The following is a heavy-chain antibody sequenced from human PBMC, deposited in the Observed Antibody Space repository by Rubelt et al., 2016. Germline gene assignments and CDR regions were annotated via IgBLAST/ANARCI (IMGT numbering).Heavy chain of an antibody. J-gene: IGHJ5*02. Sequence: QVQLQESGPGLVKPSETLSLTCTVSGYSISSGYYWGWIRQPPGKGLEWIGSIYHSGSTYYNPSLKSRVPCSVDTSKNQFSLKLSSVTAADTAVYYCASADYDFWSGSDRNWFDPWGQGTLVTVSS. D-gene: IGHD3-3*01. CDR3: ASADYDFWSGSDRNWFDP. V-gene: IGHV4-38-2*02. CDR2: IYHSGST. CDR1: GYSISSGYY.